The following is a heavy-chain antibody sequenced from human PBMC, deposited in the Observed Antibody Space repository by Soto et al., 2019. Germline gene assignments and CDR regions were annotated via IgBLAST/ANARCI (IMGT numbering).Heavy chain of an antibody. CDR2: INAGNANT. V-gene: IGHV1-3*01. Sequence: QVQLVQSGAEVKKPGASVILSCKASGYTFTSYAMHWLRQAPGQRLEWMGWINAGNANTKYSQKFQGRVTITRDTSATTASMELSSLRSEDTAVYYCARGISGFDPWGQGTLVTVSS. J-gene: IGHJ5*02. D-gene: IGHD6-25*01. CDR3: ARGISGFDP. CDR1: GYTFTSYA.